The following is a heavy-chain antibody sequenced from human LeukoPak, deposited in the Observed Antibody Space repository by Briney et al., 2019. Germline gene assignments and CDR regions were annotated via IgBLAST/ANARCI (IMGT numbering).Heavy chain of an antibody. CDR1: GYTFTSYY. CDR2: INPSGGGT. Sequence: ASVKVSCKASGYTFTSYYMHWVRQAPGRGLEWMGIINPSGGGTSYAQKFQGRVTMTRDTSTSTVYMELSRLRSEDTAVYYCARALQRTYRERNPIRFDYWGQGTLVTVSS. V-gene: IGHV1-46*01. CDR3: ARALQRTYRERNPIRFDY. J-gene: IGHJ4*02. D-gene: IGHD1-26*01.